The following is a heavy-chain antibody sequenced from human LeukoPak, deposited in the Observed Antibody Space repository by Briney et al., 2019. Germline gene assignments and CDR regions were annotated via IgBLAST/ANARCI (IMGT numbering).Heavy chain of an antibody. Sequence: SETLSLTCAVYGGSFSGYYWSWIRQPPGKGLEWIGEINHSGSTNYNPSLKSRVTISVDTSKNQFSLKLSSVTAADTAVYYCARGAAWYSGSLDYWGQGTLVTVSS. CDR2: INHSGST. V-gene: IGHV4-34*01. CDR3: ARGAAWYSGSLDY. D-gene: IGHD1-26*01. CDR1: GGSFSGYY. J-gene: IGHJ4*02.